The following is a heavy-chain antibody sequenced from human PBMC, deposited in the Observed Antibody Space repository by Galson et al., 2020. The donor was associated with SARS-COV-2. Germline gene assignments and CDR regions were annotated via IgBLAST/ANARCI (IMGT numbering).Heavy chain of an antibody. CDR3: AKDLYSSSWIEWYFDL. V-gene: IGHV1-18*04. Sequence: ASVKVSCKASGYSLTSHGISWVRQAPGQGLEWMGWISAYNGDTQYAQKFQDRVTMTTDMSTDTAYMEVRSLRFDDTAMYYCAKDLYSSSWIEWYFDLWGRGTLVTVSS. D-gene: IGHD6-13*01. CDR2: ISAYNGDT. J-gene: IGHJ2*01. CDR1: GYSLTSHG.